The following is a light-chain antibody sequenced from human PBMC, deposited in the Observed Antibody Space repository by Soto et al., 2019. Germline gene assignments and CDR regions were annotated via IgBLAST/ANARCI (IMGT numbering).Light chain of an antibody. CDR3: QQYYIFPLA. V-gene: IGKV1D-8*01. CDR1: QGVSTY. J-gene: IGKJ4*01. Sequence: WMTQSASLLSASTGDRVTITCRTSQGVSTYVAWYQQKPGKPPKPLIYAASTLHSGVPARFSGSGSGTDFTLTISGLQSEDFATYYCQQYYIFPLAFGGGTKVDIK. CDR2: AAS.